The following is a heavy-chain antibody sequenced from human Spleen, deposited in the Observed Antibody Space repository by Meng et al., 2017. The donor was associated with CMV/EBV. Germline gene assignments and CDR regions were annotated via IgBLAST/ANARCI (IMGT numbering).Heavy chain of an antibody. CDR3: ARDHYDTSGYLYYFDY. D-gene: IGHD3-22*01. CDR2: INQSGST. CDR1: GGSFSGYY. V-gene: IGHV4-34*01. J-gene: IGHJ4*02. Sequence: ESLKISCAVYGGSFSGYYWSWIRQPPGKGLEWIGEINQSGSTNYNPSLKSRVTISVDTSKNQFSLKLSSVTAADTAVYYCARDHYDTSGYLYYFDYWGQGTLVTVSS.